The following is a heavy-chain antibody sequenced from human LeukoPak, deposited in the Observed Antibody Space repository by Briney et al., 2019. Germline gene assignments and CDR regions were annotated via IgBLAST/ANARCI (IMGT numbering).Heavy chain of an antibody. CDR2: INPNSGGT. CDR1: GYTFTGYY. V-gene: IGHV1-2*02. CDR3: ARAYSSGRRFYYYYMDV. J-gene: IGHJ6*03. Sequence: ASVKVSCKASGYTFTGYYMHWVRQAPGQGLEWMGWINPNSGGTNYAQKFQGRVTMTRDTSSSTAYMELSRLRSDDTAVYYCARAYSSGRRFYYYYMDVWGKGTTVTVSS. D-gene: IGHD3-22*01.